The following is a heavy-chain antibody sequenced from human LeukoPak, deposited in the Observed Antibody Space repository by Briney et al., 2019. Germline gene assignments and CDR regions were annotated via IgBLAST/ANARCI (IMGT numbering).Heavy chain of an antibody. D-gene: IGHD3-10*01. Sequence: SETLSLTCTVSGGSITNNYWSWIRQPPGKGLEWVGYIFSSGSTNYNPSLKSRITISVDTSKNQFSLKLASVTAADTAVYYCARRGGSGSYYYFDYWGHGTLVTVSS. J-gene: IGHJ4*01. V-gene: IGHV4-59*08. CDR2: IFSSGST. CDR1: GGSITNNY. CDR3: ARRGGSGSYYYFDY.